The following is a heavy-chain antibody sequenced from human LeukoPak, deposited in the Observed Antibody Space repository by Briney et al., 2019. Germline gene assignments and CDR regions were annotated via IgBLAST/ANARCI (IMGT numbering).Heavy chain of an antibody. Sequence: SETLSLTCAVYGGSFSGYYWSWIRQPPGKGLEWIGEINHSGSTNYNPSLKSRVTISVDTSKNQFSLKLSSVTAADTAVYYRAREANVVVAAKRHWFDPWGQGTLVTVSS. CDR1: GGSFSGYY. CDR3: AREANVVVAAKRHWFDP. V-gene: IGHV4-34*01. D-gene: IGHD2-15*01. CDR2: INHSGST. J-gene: IGHJ5*02.